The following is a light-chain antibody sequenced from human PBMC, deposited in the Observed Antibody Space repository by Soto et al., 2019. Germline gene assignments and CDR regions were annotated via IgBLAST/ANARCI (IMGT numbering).Light chain of an antibody. J-gene: IGKJ2*01. CDR3: QQYGSSPPYT. CDR1: QSVSSSY. Sequence: EIVLTQSPGTLSLSPGERATLSCRASQSVSSSYLAWYQQKPGQAPRLLIYGASSMSTGIPGRFSGSGSGTDFTLTISILEPEDLAVYYCQQYGSSPPYTFGQGTKLEIK. CDR2: GAS. V-gene: IGKV3-20*01.